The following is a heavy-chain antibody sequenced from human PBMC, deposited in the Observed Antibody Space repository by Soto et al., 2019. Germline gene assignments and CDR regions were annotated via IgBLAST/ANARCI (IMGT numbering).Heavy chain of an antibody. CDR1: GFTFSSYG. V-gene: IGHV3-33*01. Sequence: QVQLVESGGGVVQPGRSLRLSCAASGFTFSSYGMHWVRQAPGKGLEWVAVIWYDGSNKYYADSVKGRFTISRDNSKNXLFVQMNSLSAEDRAVYYRARDAPGYGSGLGWFDPWGQGTLVTVSS. J-gene: IGHJ5*02. D-gene: IGHD3-10*01. CDR2: IWYDGSNK. CDR3: ARDAPGYGSGLGWFDP.